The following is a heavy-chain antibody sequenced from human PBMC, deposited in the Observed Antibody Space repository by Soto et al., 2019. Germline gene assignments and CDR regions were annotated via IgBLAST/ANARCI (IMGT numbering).Heavy chain of an antibody. V-gene: IGHV4-31*02. CDR3: ARSWIRIQYDYSGMDV. J-gene: IGHJ6*02. D-gene: IGHD5-18*01. Sequence: PGKGLEWIGYIYYSVRTYYTTSLKSRVTISVDTSKNQFSLKLSSVTAADTAVYYCARSWIRIQYDYSGMDVRGQGTTVTVFS. CDR2: IYYSVRT.